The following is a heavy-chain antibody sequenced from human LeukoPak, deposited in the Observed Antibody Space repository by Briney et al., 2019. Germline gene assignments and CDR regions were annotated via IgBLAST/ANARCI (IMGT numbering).Heavy chain of an antibody. CDR2: ISGSGGGT. Sequence: GGSLRLSCAASAFTFSSYAMSWVRQAPGKGLEWVSTISGSGGGTNYADSVKGRFTISRDNSKNTLYLQMNNLRVEDTAVYYCAKWPKGSSPKFDFWGQGTLVTVSS. CDR3: AKWPKGSSPKFDF. D-gene: IGHD2-15*01. CDR1: AFTFSSYA. V-gene: IGHV3-23*01. J-gene: IGHJ4*02.